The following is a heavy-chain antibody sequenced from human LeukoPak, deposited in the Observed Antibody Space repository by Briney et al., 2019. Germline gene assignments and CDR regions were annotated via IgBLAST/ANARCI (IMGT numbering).Heavy chain of an antibody. CDR3: ARAYSSSSYYFDY. D-gene: IGHD6-6*01. V-gene: IGHV3-66*02. Sequence: GGSLRLSCADSGFTVSSNYMSWVRQAPGKGLEWVSVIYSGDSTYYADSVKGRFTISRDNSKNTLYLQMNSLRAEDTAVYYCARAYSSSSYYFDYWGQGTLVTVSS. CDR1: GFTVSSNY. CDR2: IYSGDST. J-gene: IGHJ4*02.